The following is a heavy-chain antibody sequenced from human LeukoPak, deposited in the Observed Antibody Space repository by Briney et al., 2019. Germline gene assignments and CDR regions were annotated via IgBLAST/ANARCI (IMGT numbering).Heavy chain of an antibody. CDR1: GFNFGSYA. D-gene: IGHD6-19*01. V-gene: IGHV3-30*04. CDR2: IPYDGSYK. CDR3: ASHHRIAVVGSEYFQH. J-gene: IGHJ1*01. Sequence: GGSLRLSCAASGFNFGSYAMHWVRQAPGKGLEWVAVIPYDGSYKYYADSVKGRFTISRDNSKNTLYLQMNSLRVEDTAVYYCASHHRIAVVGSEYFQHWGQGTLVTVSS.